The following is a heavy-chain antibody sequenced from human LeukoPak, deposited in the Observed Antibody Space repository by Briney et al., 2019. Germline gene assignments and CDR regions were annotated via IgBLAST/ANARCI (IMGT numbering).Heavy chain of an antibody. V-gene: IGHV1-69*05. D-gene: IGHD6-6*01. Sequence: GSSVKVSCKASGGTFSSYAISWVRQAPGQGLEWMGGIIPIFGTANYAQKFQGRVTITTDESTSTAYMELSSLRFEDTAVYYCASLQSPYSSSSGYFDYWGQGTLVTVSS. J-gene: IGHJ4*02. CDR2: IIPIFGTA. CDR1: GGTFSSYA. CDR3: ASLQSPYSSSSGYFDY.